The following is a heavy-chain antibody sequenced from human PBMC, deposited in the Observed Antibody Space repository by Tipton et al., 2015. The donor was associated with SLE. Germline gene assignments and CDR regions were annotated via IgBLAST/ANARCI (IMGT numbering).Heavy chain of an antibody. D-gene: IGHD5-12*01. Sequence: SLRLSCAASGFTFSSYEMNWVRQAPGKGLEWVSYISRSGSSIHYTDSVKGRFTISRDNAKNSLYLLMNSLRAEDTAVYYCARDRVVATDDSYYYYGMDVWGQGTTVTVSS. J-gene: IGHJ6*02. CDR1: GFTFSSYE. V-gene: IGHV3-48*03. CDR2: ISRSGSSI. CDR3: ARDRVVATDDSYYYYGMDV.